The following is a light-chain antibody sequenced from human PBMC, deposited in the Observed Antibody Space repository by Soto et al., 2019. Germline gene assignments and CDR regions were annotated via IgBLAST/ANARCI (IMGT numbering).Light chain of an antibody. CDR3: QHYGSSLWG. J-gene: IGKJ1*01. Sequence: EIVLTQSPATLSLSPGERATLSCRASQSVSSSFLAWYQHKPGQAPRLIIYGASSRATGIPDRFSGSGSGADFTLTISRLEPEDFAVYYCQHYGSSLWGFGPGTKVDI. V-gene: IGKV3-20*01. CDR2: GAS. CDR1: QSVSSSF.